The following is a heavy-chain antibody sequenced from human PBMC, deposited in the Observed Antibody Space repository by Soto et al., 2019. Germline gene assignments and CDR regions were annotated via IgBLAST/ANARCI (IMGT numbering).Heavy chain of an antibody. J-gene: IGHJ5*02. Sequence: ASVKVSCKASGYTLTDHGISWVRQAPGQGLEWMGWINPYNANTRYGEKVQGRVTMTTDTSSTVYMELTGLTSDDTAVYCCARDWTSPSCVSSSCPRGDWFDPWGQGTLVTVS. CDR2: INPYNANT. V-gene: IGHV1-18*04. D-gene: IGHD2-15*01. CDR3: ARDWTSPSCVSSSCPRGDWFDP. CDR1: GYTLTDHG.